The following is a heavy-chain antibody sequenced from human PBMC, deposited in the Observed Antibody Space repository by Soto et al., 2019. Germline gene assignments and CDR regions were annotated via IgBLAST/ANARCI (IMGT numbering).Heavy chain of an antibody. J-gene: IGHJ4*02. Sequence: QVQLVQSGAEVKKPGASVKVSCKTSGYTFTNYYVQWVRQAPGQGLEWMGVIHPDGGHTTYSQKLQDRVTMTRDTFTSTIYMELSSLISEDTAVYYCARGDNDYWGQGTLVTVSS. V-gene: IGHV1-46*01. CDR3: ARGDNDY. CDR1: GYTFTNYY. CDR2: IHPDGGHT.